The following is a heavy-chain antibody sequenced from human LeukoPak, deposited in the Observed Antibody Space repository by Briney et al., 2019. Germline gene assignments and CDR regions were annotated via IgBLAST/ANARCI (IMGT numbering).Heavy chain of an antibody. CDR2: FDPEESET. CDR1: GFTLTDLS. D-gene: IGHD3-16*01. V-gene: IGHV1-24*01. J-gene: IGHJ4*02. Sequence: ASVKVSCKVSGFTLTDLSMHWLRHTPAKGLEWMGGFDPEESETIYAQELQGRLTMTDDTSTDTAYMELSRLRSEDTALYFCARGSRPPLNYFDYWGQGTLVTVS. CDR3: ARGSRPPLNYFDY.